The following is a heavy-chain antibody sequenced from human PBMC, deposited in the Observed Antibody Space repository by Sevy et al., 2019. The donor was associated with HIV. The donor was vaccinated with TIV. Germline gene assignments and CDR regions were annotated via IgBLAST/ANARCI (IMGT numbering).Heavy chain of an antibody. CDR2: INPNSDGT. Sequence: ASVKVSCKASGYSFTAYYIHWVRQAPGQGLEWMGWINPNSDGTNYAQKFQGRVTMTSDASINTASMELTRLRSDDTAVYYCTHDRMIFGSGPPDSWGQGTLVTVSS. D-gene: IGHD2-15*01. CDR3: THDRMIFGSGPPDS. J-gene: IGHJ4*02. V-gene: IGHV1-2*02. CDR1: GYSFTAYY.